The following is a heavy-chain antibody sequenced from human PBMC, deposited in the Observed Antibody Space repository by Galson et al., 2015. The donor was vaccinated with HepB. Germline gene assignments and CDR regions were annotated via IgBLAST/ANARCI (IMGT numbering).Heavy chain of an antibody. V-gene: IGHV1-18*01. CDR1: GYTISSYF. J-gene: IGHJ5*02. Sequence: PVKVSCKASGYTISSYFITWVRQAPGQGLEWMGWISAYNRHTNYAQKFQGRVTMTTDTSTSTAYMELRSLRSDDTAVYYCARGAIVVVVGATQNNWFDPWGQGTLVTVSS. CDR2: ISAYNRHT. D-gene: IGHD2-15*01. CDR3: ARGAIVVVVGATQNNWFDP.